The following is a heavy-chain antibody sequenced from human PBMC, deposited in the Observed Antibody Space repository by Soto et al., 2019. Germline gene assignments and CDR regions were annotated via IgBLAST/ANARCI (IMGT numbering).Heavy chain of an antibody. Sequence: QVQLQESGPGLVKPSETLSLTCTVSGGSISSYYWSWIRQPPGKGLEWIGYIYYSGSTNYNPSLTSRVTISVDTSKNQFSLQLSSVTAADTAVYYCARAWGEAFDYWGQGTLVTVSS. J-gene: IGHJ4*02. CDR3: ARAWGEAFDY. D-gene: IGHD3-16*01. CDR2: IYYSGST. CDR1: GGSISSYY. V-gene: IGHV4-59*01.